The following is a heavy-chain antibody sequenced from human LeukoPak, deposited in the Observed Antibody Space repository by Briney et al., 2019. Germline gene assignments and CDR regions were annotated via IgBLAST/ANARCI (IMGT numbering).Heavy chain of an antibody. CDR1: GGTFSSYA. CDR3: ARDLGHIAANWGVIPYYYYGMDV. J-gene: IGHJ6*02. V-gene: IGHV1-69*04. D-gene: IGHD3-16*02. CDR2: IIPILGIA. Sequence: GASVKVSCKASGGTFSSYAISWVRQAPGQGLEWMGRIIPILGIANYAQKFQGRVTITADKSTSTAYMELSSLRSEDTAVYYCARDLGHIAANWGVIPYYYYGMDVWGQGTTVTVSS.